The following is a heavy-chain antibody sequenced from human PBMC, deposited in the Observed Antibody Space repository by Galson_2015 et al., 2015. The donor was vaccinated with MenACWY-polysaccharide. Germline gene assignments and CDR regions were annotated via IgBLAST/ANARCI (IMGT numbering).Heavy chain of an antibody. Sequence: SLRLSCALSGFTFSSYAMNWVRQVPGKGLEWVSCISGSGADTYYADSVKGRFTISRDNSKNTLYLQMNSLRAEDTAVYYCAKAVPGQKATVLSDEWGQGTLVTVSP. V-gene: IGHV3-23*01. CDR2: ISGSGADT. CDR3: AKAVPGQKATVLSDE. CDR1: GFTFSSYA. J-gene: IGHJ4*02. D-gene: IGHD5-24*01.